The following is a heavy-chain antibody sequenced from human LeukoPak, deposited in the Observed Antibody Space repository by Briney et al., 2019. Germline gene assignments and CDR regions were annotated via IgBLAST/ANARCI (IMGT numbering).Heavy chain of an antibody. CDR3: ARGGRWLHSLFDY. Sequence: PSETLSLTCTVSGGSISSYYWSWIRQPPGKGLEWIGYIYYSGSTNYNPSLKSRVTISVDTSKNQFSLKLSSVTAADTAVYYCARGGRWLHSLFDYWGQGTLVTVSS. J-gene: IGHJ4*02. D-gene: IGHD5-24*01. V-gene: IGHV4-59*01. CDR2: IYYSGST. CDR1: GGSISSYY.